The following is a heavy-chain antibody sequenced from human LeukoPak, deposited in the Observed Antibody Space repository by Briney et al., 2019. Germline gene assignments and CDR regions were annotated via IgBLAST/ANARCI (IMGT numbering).Heavy chain of an antibody. CDR2: ISSSGSTI. V-gene: IGHV3-11*01. Sequence: GGSLRLSCAASGFTFSDYYMSWIRQAPGKGLEWVSYISSSGSTIYYADSVKGRFTISRDNAENSLYLQMNSLRAEDTAVYYCARVTVTYYFDYWGQGTLVTVSS. CDR3: ARVTVTYYFDY. J-gene: IGHJ4*02. CDR1: GFTFSDYY. D-gene: IGHD4-17*01.